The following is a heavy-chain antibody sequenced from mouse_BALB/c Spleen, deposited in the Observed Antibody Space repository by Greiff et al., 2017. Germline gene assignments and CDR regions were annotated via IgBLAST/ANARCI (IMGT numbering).Heavy chain of an antibody. CDR1: GFSLTSYG. D-gene: IGHD1-1*01. J-gene: IGHJ2*01. Sequence: QVQLQQSGPGLVAPSQSLSITCTVSGFSLTSYGVHWVRQPPGKGLEWLVVIWAGGSTNYNSALMSRLSISKDNSKSQVFLKMNSLQTDDTAMYYCARDRGYGSFFDYWGQGTTLTVSS. CDR2: IWAGGST. CDR3: ARDRGYGSFFDY. V-gene: IGHV2-9*02.